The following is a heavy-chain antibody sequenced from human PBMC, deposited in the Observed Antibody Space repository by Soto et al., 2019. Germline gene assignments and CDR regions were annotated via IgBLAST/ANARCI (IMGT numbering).Heavy chain of an antibody. CDR1: GGSFKSGSYS. CDR3: ARDFAYFDS. Sequence: QVQLQESGPGLVKPSETLSLTCTVSGGSFKSGSYSWSWIRQPPGKGLEWIGYVYHTGRTSYNPSLKSRVHISMDTSKNQFSLNLDSVTAADTAVYFCARDFAYFDSWGQGTLVTVSS. CDR2: VYHTGRT. V-gene: IGHV4-61*01. J-gene: IGHJ4*02. D-gene: IGHD3-3*01.